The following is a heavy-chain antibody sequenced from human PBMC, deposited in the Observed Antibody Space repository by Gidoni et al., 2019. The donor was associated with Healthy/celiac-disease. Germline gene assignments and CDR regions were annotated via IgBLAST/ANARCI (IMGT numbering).Heavy chain of an antibody. CDR1: FTFSNAW. D-gene: IGHD3-3*01. J-gene: IGHJ4*02. V-gene: IGHV3-15*01. CDR3: TTDRRGRESGCFDY. Sequence: FTFSNAWMSWVRQAPGKGLEWVGRIKSKTDGGTTDYAAPVKGRITISRDDSKNTLYLQMNSLKTEDTAVYYCTTDRRGRESGCFDYWGQGTLVTVSS. CDR2: IKSKTDGGTT.